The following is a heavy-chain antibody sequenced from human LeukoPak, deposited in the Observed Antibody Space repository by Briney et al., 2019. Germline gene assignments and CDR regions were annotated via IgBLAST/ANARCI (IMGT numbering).Heavy chain of an antibody. D-gene: IGHD5-12*01. CDR3: ARDGDIEDSEDY. CDR1: GFTFSSYA. V-gene: IGHV3-30-3*01. CDR2: ISYDGSNK. J-gene: IGHJ4*02. Sequence: GGSLRLSCAASGFTFSSYAMHWVRQAPGKGLEWVAVISYDGSNKYYADSVKGRFTISRDNSKNTLYLQMNSLRAEDTAVYYCARDGDIEDSEDYWGQGTLVTVSS.